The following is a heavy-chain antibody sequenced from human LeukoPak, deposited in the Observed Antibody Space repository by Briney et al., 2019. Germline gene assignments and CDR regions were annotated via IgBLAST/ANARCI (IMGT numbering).Heavy chain of an antibody. D-gene: IGHD5-18*01. V-gene: IGHV4-59*08. CDR2: IYYSGST. Sequence: PSETLSLTCTVSGGSISSYYWSWIRQPPGKGLEWIGYIYYSGSTNYNPSLKSRVTISVETSKNQFSLKLSSVTAADTAVYYCARYCYGSAANSIYYYYGMDVWGQGTTVTVSS. CDR3: ARYCYGSAANSIYYYYGMDV. CDR1: GGSISSYY. J-gene: IGHJ6*02.